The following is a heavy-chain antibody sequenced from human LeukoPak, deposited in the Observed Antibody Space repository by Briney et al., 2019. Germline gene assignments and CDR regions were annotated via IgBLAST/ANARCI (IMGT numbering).Heavy chain of an antibody. CDR1: GGSFSGYY. Sequence: PSETLSLTCAVDGGSFSGYYWSCIRQPPGKGLEWIGEINHSGSTNYNPSLKSRVTISVDTSKNQFSLKLSSVTAADTAVYYCARTYSYGYYYGMDGWGQGTTVTVSS. CDR3: ARTYSYGYYYGMDG. J-gene: IGHJ6*02. V-gene: IGHV4-34*01. D-gene: IGHD5-18*01. CDR2: INHSGST.